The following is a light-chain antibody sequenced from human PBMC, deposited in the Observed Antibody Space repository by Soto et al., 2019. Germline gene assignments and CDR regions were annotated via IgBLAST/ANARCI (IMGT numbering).Light chain of an antibody. CDR2: DVS. V-gene: IGLV2-11*01. J-gene: IGLJ1*01. CDR3: CSYAGSYTHYV. CDR1: SSDVGGYNY. Sequence: QSVLTQPRSVSGSPGQSITISCTGTSSDVGGYNYVSWYRQHPGKAPKLMIYDVSKRPSGVPDRFSGSKSGNTASLTISGLQAEDEAYYSCCSYAGSYTHYVFGTGTELTVL.